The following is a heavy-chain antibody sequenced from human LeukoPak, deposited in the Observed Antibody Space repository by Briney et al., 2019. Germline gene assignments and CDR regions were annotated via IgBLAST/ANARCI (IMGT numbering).Heavy chain of an antibody. CDR1: GGSISSYY. Sequence: PSETLSLTCTVSGGSISSYYWSWIRQPPGKGPEWIGYIYYSGSTNYNPSLKSRVTISVDTSKNQFSLKLSSVTAADTAVYYCARSYCSGGSCYPAYWGQGTLVTVSS. V-gene: IGHV4-59*08. D-gene: IGHD2-15*01. J-gene: IGHJ4*02. CDR3: ARSYCSGGSCYPAY. CDR2: IYYSGST.